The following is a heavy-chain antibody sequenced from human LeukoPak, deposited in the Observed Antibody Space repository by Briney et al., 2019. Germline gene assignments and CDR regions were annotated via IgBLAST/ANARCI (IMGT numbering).Heavy chain of an antibody. CDR1: GGSISSGGYY. J-gene: IGHJ4*02. CDR2: IYYSGST. V-gene: IGHV4-31*03. Sequence: SETLSLTCTVSGGSISSGGYYWSWIRQHPGKGLEWIGYIYYSGSTYYNPSLKGRVTISVDTSKNQFSLKLSSVTAADTAVYYCARERATVTARYFDYWGQGTLVTVSS. D-gene: IGHD4-17*01. CDR3: ARERATVTARYFDY.